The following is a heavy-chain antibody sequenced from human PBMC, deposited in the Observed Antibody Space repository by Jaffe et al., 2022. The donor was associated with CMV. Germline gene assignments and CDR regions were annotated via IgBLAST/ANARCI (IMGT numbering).Heavy chain of an antibody. Sequence: QVQLVESGGGVVQPGRSLRLSCAASGFTFSSYGMHWVRQAPGKGLEWVAVIWYDGSNKYYADSVKGRFTISRDNSKNTLYLQMNSLRAEDTAVYYCARDFHYYGSGSYYHNWFDPWGQGTLVTVSS. V-gene: IGHV3-33*01. CDR2: IWYDGSNK. J-gene: IGHJ5*02. D-gene: IGHD3-10*01. CDR1: GFTFSSYG. CDR3: ARDFHYYGSGSYYHNWFDP.